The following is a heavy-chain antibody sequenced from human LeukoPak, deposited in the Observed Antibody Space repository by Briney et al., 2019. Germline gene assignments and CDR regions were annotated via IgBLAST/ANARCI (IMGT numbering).Heavy chain of an antibody. CDR3: AREGPQVGSYYLARGNNSFDP. Sequence: GGSLRLSCAASGFTFSSYSMNWVRQAPGKGLEWVSSISSSSIYKYYADSVRGRFTISRDNAKNSLYLQMNSLRAHDTAVYYCAREGPQVGSYYLARGNNSFDPCGQGTLATVSS. CDR1: GFTFSSYS. J-gene: IGHJ5*02. CDR2: ISSSSIYK. V-gene: IGHV3-21*04. D-gene: IGHD1-26*01.